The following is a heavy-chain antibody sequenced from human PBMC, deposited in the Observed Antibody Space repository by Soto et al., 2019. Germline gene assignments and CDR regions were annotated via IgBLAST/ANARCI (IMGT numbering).Heavy chain of an antibody. CDR1: GYTFTNYG. CDR3: ARGGSSWSAEYYQH. J-gene: IGHJ1*01. CDR2: INGYNDNT. V-gene: IGHV1-18*01. D-gene: IGHD6-13*01. Sequence: QVQLVQSGAEVKRPGASVKVSCKASGYTFTNYGISWVRQAPGQGPEWMGWINGYNDNTKYAKKFQGRDTMTTDTSTSTAYMEVRSLRSDDTAIYYCARGGSSWSAEYYQHWGQGTLVIVSS.